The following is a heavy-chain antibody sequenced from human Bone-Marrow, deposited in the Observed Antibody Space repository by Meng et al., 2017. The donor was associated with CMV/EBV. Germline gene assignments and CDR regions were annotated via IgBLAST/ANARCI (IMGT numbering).Heavy chain of an antibody. Sequence: GGSLRLSCAASGFTFDDYAMHWVRQAPGKGLEWVSVIYSGGSTYYADSVKGRFTISRDNSKNTLYLQMNSLRAADTAVYYCARASPSVSVFDIWGQGTMVTVSS. CDR2: IYSGGST. V-gene: IGHV3-53*01. D-gene: IGHD5/OR15-5a*01. J-gene: IGHJ3*02. CDR1: GFTFDDYA. CDR3: ARASPSVSVFDI.